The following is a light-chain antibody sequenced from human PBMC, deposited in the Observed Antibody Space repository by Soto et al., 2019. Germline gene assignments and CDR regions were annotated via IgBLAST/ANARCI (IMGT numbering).Light chain of an antibody. V-gene: IGLV1-51*02. CDR3: GALHCSLGGKVV. CDR2: ENN. Sequence: QSVLSQPPSVSAAPGQKVAISCSGSSSNIGDNYVSWYQQTPGTAPKLLIYENNKRPSGIPDHFSGSKSGTSATLGITGLQPGDEADYYFGALHCSLGGKVVFCGGTKVTVL. CDR1: SSNIGDNY. J-gene: IGLJ3*02.